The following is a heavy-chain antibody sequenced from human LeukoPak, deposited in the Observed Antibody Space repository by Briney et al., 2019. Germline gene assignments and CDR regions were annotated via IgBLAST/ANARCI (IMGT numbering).Heavy chain of an antibody. J-gene: IGHJ6*02. Sequence: GGSLRLSCAASGYTFSNYAMHWVRQAPGKGLEWVSGINWNAGSTGYADSVKGRFTISRDNAKNSLYLQMNSLRAEDTALYYCARRFCSGATCYFGMDVWGQGTTVTVSS. CDR3: ARRFCSGATCYFGMDV. CDR2: INWNAGST. D-gene: IGHD2-15*01. CDR1: GYTFSNYA. V-gene: IGHV3-20*04.